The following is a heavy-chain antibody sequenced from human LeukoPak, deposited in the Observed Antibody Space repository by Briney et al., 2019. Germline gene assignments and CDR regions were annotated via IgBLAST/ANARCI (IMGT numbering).Heavy chain of an antibody. J-gene: IGHJ4*02. D-gene: IGHD5-18*01. Sequence: ASVKVSCKASGYTFTSYGISWVRQAPGQGLEWMGWISAYNGNTNYAQKFQGRVTITADKSTSTAYMELSSLRSEDTAVYYCARGAYSYGHKLSEGTIDYWGQGTLVTVSS. V-gene: IGHV1-18*01. CDR3: ARGAYSYGHKLSEGTIDY. CDR2: ISAYNGNT. CDR1: GYTFTSYG.